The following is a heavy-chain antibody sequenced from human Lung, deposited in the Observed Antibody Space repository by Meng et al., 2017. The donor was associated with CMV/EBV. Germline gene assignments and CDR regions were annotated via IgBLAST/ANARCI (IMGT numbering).Heavy chain of an antibody. J-gene: IGHJ4*02. CDR2: INSDDSTT. CDR3: ARDCFGREDY. D-gene: IGHD3-10*01. V-gene: IGHV3-74*03. CDR1: GFTLSSYW. Sequence: GEXXKLSCAASGFTLSSYWVHWVRQVPGTGLVWVSRINSDDSTTTYADSVKGRFTISRDNAKNTVYLQMNSLRVEDTAVYYCARDCFGREDYWVKGTLVTVSS.